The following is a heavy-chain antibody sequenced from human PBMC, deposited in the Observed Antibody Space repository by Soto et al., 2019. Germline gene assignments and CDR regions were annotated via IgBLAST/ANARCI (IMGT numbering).Heavy chain of an antibody. V-gene: IGHV4-59*01. J-gene: IGHJ4*02. CDR2: IYYSGST. CDR3: ARDSGSSYGYGNYFDY. Sequence: SETLSLTWTVSGGSISSYYWSWIRQPPGKGLEWIGYIYYSGSTDYNPSLKSRVTISVDTSKNQFSLKLSSVTAADTAVYYCARDSGSSYGYGNYFDYWGQGTLVTAPQ. CDR1: GGSISSYY. D-gene: IGHD1-26*01.